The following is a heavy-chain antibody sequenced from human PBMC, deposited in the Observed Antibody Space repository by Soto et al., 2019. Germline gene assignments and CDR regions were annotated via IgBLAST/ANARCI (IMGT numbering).Heavy chain of an antibody. CDR2: IWWDNDK. J-gene: IGHJ4*02. Sequence: QITLNESGPTLVKPTQTLTLTCTFSGFSLSTTGVGVGWIRQPPGKALEWLALIWWDNDKRYSPFQESRLTIAKDTSKNQVVLTMPNMDPVDTATYYCARSKRLAFDYWGQGMLVTVSS. CDR1: GFSLSTTGVG. CDR3: ARSKRLAFDY. V-gene: IGHV2-5*02.